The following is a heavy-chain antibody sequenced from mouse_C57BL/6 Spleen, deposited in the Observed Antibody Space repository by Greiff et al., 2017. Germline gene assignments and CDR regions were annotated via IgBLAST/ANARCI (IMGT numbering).Heavy chain of an antibody. V-gene: IGHV1-64*01. CDR2: IHPNSGST. Sequence: VKLQQPGAELVKPGASVKLSCKASGYTFTSYWMHWVKQRPGQGLEWLGMIHPNSGSTNYNEKFKSKATLPVDKSSSTAYMQLSSLTSEDSAVYYCARCPYGGYAMDYWGQGTSVTVSS. CDR3: ARCPYGGYAMDY. CDR1: GYTFTSYW. D-gene: IGHD1-1*02. J-gene: IGHJ4*01.